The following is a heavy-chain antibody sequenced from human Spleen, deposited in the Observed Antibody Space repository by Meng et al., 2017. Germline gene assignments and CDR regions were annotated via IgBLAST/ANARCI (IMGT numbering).Heavy chain of an antibody. J-gene: IGHJ3*02. CDR1: GFTFRSYA. CDR3: AKDLTPMVLNDAFDI. Sequence: GESLKISCVASGFTFRSYAMSWVRQAPGKGLEWVSGISSSGGSPYYADSVKGRFTISRDNSKSTLYLQMTSLRAEDTAVYYCAKDLTPMVLNDAFDIWGQGTRVTVSS. D-gene: IGHD5-18*01. V-gene: IGHV3-23*01. CDR2: ISSSGGSP.